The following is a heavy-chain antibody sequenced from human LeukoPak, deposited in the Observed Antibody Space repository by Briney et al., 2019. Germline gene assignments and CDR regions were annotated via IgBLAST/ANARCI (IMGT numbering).Heavy chain of an antibody. CDR2: IGSNGDRT. CDR1: GFTLSNYA. D-gene: IGHD3-9*01. J-gene: IGHJ6*02. Sequence: GGSLRLSCSASGFTLSNYAVHWVRQAPGKGLEYLGVIGSNGDRTYYADSVKGRCSISRDNSKNTLYLQMNSLRAEDTAVYYCAKDKGYDILTGSGPYYYYGMDVWGQRTTVTVSS. CDR3: AKDKGYDILTGSGPYYYYGMDV. V-gene: IGHV3-64*04.